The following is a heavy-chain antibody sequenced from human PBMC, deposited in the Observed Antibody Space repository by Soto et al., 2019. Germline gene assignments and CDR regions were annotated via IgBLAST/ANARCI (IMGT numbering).Heavy chain of an antibody. CDR1: GCTFSSYA. CDR3: ARMQRGADYGSGSYSPRNYYYYGMDV. CDR2: IIPIFGTA. V-gene: IGHV1-69*13. J-gene: IGHJ6*02. D-gene: IGHD3-10*01. Sequence: ASVKVSCKVSGCTFSSYAITWERQAPGQGLELMRGIIPIFGTANYAQKFQGRVTITADESTSTAYMELSSLRSEDTAVYYCARMQRGADYGSGSYSPRNYYYYGMDVWGQGTTVPVSS.